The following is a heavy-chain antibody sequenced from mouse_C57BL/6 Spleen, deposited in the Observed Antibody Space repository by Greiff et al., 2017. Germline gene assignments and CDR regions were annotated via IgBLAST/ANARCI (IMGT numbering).Heavy chain of an antibody. Sequence: QVHVKQSGAELARPGASVKLSCKASGYTFTSYGISWVKQRTGQGLEWIGEIYPRSGNTYYNEKFKGKATLTADKSSSTAYMELRSLTSEDSAVYFCARGDSNYYFDYWGQGTTLTVSS. CDR3: ARGDSNYYFDY. V-gene: IGHV1-81*01. D-gene: IGHD2-5*01. CDR2: IYPRSGNT. CDR1: GYTFTSYG. J-gene: IGHJ2*01.